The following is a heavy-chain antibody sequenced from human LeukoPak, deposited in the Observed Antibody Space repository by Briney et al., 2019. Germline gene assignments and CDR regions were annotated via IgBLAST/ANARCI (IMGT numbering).Heavy chain of an antibody. CDR2: INHSGST. V-gene: IGHV4-34*01. J-gene: IGHJ4*02. CDR3: ARRRGYYYGSGSSYYFVY. D-gene: IGHD3-10*01. CDR1: GGSFSVYY. Sequence: SETLSLTCAVYGGSFSVYYWSCIRQPPGKGLEWSGEINHSGSTNYNPSLKSRVTISVDTSKNQFSLQVSSVTAADTAVYYCARRRGYYYGSGSSYYFVYWGQGTLVTVSS.